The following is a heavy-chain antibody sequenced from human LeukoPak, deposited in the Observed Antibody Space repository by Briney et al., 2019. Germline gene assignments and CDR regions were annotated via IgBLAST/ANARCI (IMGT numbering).Heavy chain of an antibody. V-gene: IGHV4-31*03. CDR1: GGSISSGGYY. CDR3: ARDQGITMVRGVMGYFDY. D-gene: IGHD3-10*01. CDR2: IYYSGST. J-gene: IGHJ4*02. Sequence: SETLSLTCTVSGGSISSGGYYWSWIRQHPGKGLEWIGYIYYSGSTYYNPSLKSRVTISVDTSKNQFSLKLSSVTAADMAVYYCARDQGITMVRGVMGYFDYWGQGTLVTVSS.